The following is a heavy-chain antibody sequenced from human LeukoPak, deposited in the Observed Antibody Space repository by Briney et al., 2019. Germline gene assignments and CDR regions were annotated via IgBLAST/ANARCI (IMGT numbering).Heavy chain of an antibody. V-gene: IGHV3-48*02. CDR1: GFTFSSHS. Sequence: QTGGSLRLSCAASGFTFSSHSMNWVRQAPGKGLEWVSYISSSSSTIYYADSVKGRFTISRDNAKNSLYLQMNSLRDEDTAVYCCARDRGDYYDSSGYYYFDYWGQGTLVTVSS. D-gene: IGHD3-22*01. CDR2: ISSSSSTI. CDR3: ARDRGDYYDSSGYYYFDY. J-gene: IGHJ4*02.